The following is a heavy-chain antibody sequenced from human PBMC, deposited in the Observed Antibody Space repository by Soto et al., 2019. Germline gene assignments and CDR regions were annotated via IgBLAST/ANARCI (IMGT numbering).Heavy chain of an antibody. CDR3: AKGYCGGDCYRTEYYYYGMDV. J-gene: IGHJ6*02. V-gene: IGHV3-23*01. D-gene: IGHD2-21*02. Sequence: EVQLLESGGGLVQPGGSLRLSCAASGFTFSSYAMSWVRQAPGKGLEWVSAISGSGGSTYYADSVKGRFTISRDKSKNTLYLQMNSLRAEDTAVYYCAKGYCGGDCYRTEYYYYGMDVWGQGTTVTVSS. CDR2: ISGSGGST. CDR1: GFTFSSYA.